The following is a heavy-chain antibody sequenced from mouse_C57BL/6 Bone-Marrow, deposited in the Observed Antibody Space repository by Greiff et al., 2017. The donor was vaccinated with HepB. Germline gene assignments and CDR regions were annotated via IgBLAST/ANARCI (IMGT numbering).Heavy chain of an antibody. CDR1: GYAFTNYL. J-gene: IGHJ2*01. Sequence: QVQLQQSGAELVRPGTSVKVSCKASGYAFTNYLIEWVKQRPGQGLEWIGVINPGSGGTNYNEKFKGKATLTADKSSSSAYMQLSSLTSEDSAVYFCARDDYFDYWGQGTTLTVSS. V-gene: IGHV1-54*01. CDR3: ARDDYFDY. CDR2: INPGSGGT.